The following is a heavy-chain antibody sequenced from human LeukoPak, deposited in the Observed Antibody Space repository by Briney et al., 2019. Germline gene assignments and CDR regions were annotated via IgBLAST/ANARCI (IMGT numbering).Heavy chain of an antibody. J-gene: IGHJ4*02. D-gene: IGHD6-19*01. CDR1: GYIFTSYW. V-gene: IGHV5-51*01. CDR3: ARHVGVAGTGTLGY. Sequence: PGESLTISCKGAGYIFTSYWIGWVRQMPGKGLEWMGIIYPGESATRYSPSFQSQPTTPADTSIRTAYLQSSSLKDSHTAMYYCARHVGVAGTGTLGYWGQGTLVTVSS. CDR2: IYPGESAT.